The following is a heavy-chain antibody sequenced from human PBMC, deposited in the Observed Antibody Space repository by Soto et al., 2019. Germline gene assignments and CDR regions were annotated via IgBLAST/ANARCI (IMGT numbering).Heavy chain of an antibody. CDR2: IYSSGST. J-gene: IGHJ4*02. V-gene: IGHV4-39*01. CDR1: GGSISSSSYY. Sequence: SETLSLTCTVSGGSISSSSYYWGWIRQPPGKGLEWIGSIYSSGSTNYNPSLKSRVTISVDTSKNQFSLKLNSMTAADTAVYYCARHNYGSGSTYFDYWGQGTLVTVSS. CDR3: ARHNYGSGSTYFDY. D-gene: IGHD3-10*01.